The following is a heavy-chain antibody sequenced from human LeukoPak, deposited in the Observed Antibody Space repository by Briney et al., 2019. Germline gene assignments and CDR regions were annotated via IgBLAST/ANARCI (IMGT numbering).Heavy chain of an antibody. J-gene: IGHJ4*02. CDR2: IRYDGSNK. Sequence: PGGSLRLSCAASGFTFSNYGMHWVRQAPGKGLEWVAFIRYDGSNKYYADSVKGRFTISRDNARNSLYLEMNSLRAEDTAVYYCTREQDREAAATIVGDYWGQGTLVTVSS. CDR1: GFTFSNYG. D-gene: IGHD3-22*01. V-gene: IGHV3-30*02. CDR3: TREQDREAAATIVGDY.